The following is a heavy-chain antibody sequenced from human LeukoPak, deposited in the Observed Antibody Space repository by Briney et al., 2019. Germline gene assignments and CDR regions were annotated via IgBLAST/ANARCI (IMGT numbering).Heavy chain of an antibody. Sequence: QTGGSLRLSCAASGFTFSSYGMHWVRQAPGKGLEWVAVIWYDGSNKYYADSVKGRFTISRDNSKNTLYLQMNSLRAEDTAVYYCARGRRNSGYDRQDFDYWGQGTLVTVSS. CDR1: GFTFSSYG. D-gene: IGHD5-12*01. J-gene: IGHJ4*02. CDR2: IWYDGSNK. CDR3: ARGRRNSGYDRQDFDY. V-gene: IGHV3-33*01.